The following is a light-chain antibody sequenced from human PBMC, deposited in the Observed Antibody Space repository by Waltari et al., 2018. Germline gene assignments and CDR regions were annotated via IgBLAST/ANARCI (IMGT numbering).Light chain of an antibody. CDR2: ANN. CDR3: AAWDDSLNGVV. Sequence: QSVLTQPPSTSGTPGQRVTISCSGSSSNIGSNTVNWYQQLPGTAPKLLVYANNPRASGVPDRCSGSRSGTSASLAIGGLQSEDEAGYHCAAWDDSLNGVVFGGGTKVTVL. J-gene: IGLJ2*01. CDR1: SSNIGSNT. V-gene: IGLV1-44*01.